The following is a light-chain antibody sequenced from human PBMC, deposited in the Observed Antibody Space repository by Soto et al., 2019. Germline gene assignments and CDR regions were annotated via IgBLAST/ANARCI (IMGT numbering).Light chain of an antibody. CDR1: SSDVGGYDY. Sequence: QSALTQPASVSGSPGQSITIYCTGTSSDVGGYDYVGWYQQHPGKAPKLMIYNVYNRPSGVSFRFSGSKSGNTASLTISGLQTEDEADYYCTSYTNRYTYVFGTGTKLTVL. CDR3: TSYTNRYTYV. V-gene: IGLV2-14*01. J-gene: IGLJ1*01. CDR2: NVY.